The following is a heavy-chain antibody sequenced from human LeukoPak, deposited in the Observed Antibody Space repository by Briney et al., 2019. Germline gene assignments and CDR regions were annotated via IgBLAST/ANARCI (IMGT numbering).Heavy chain of an antibody. CDR3: ARIYCSGGSCYKLCDY. CDR2: ISAYNGNT. Sequence: ASVKVSCKASGYTFTSYGISWVRQAPGQGLEWMGWISAYNGNTNYAQKLQGRVTMTTDISTSTAYMELRSLRSDDTAVYYCARIYCSGGSCYKLCDYWGQGTLVTVSS. D-gene: IGHD2-15*01. CDR1: GYTFTSYG. J-gene: IGHJ4*02. V-gene: IGHV1-18*01.